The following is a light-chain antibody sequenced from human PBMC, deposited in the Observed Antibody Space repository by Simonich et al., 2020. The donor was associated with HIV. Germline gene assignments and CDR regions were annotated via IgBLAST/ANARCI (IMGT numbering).Light chain of an antibody. V-gene: IGLV1-40*01. CDR1: SSNIGAGYD. CDR3: QSYDSSLSGSV. J-gene: IGLJ2*01. CDR2: GHS. Sequence: QSVLTQPPSVSGAPGQRVTISCAGSSSNIGAGYDVHWYQQLPGTAPKLLIYGHSNRPSGVPDRFSGSKSDTSASLAIPGLQAEDEADYYCQSYDSSLSGSVFGGGTKLTVL.